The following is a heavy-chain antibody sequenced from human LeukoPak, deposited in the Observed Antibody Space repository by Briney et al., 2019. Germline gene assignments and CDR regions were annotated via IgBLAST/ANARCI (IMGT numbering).Heavy chain of an antibody. D-gene: IGHD3-10*01. CDR1: GGSFSGYH. Sequence: SETLSLTCAVFGGSFSGYHWSWIRQPPGKGLEWMGANNHSGSTKYNPSLKSRITISVDTCKNQFSLELSSVPATDTAVYYCARKASRGSGSYYRKPPYYYYGMDVWGQGTTVTVSS. CDR3: ARKASRGSGSYYRKPPYYYYGMDV. J-gene: IGHJ6*02. CDR2: NNHSGST. V-gene: IGHV4-34*01.